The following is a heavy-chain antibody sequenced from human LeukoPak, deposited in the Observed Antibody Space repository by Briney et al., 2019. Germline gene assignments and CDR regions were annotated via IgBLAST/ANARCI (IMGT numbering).Heavy chain of an antibody. Sequence: GGSLRLSCAASEFTFSNYFMNWVRQAPGKGLEWVSAISGSSSYIYYADSVKGRFTISRDNAKNTLYLQMNSLRAEDTAVYYCARDLWFGDLSWGQGTLVTVSS. CDR1: EFTFSNYF. D-gene: IGHD3-10*01. V-gene: IGHV3-21*01. CDR2: ISGSSSYI. J-gene: IGHJ5*02. CDR3: ARDLWFGDLS.